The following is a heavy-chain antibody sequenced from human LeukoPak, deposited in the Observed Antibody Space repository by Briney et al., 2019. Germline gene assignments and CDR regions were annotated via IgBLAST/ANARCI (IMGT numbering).Heavy chain of an antibody. V-gene: IGHV4-30-2*01. J-gene: IGHJ4*02. CDR3: ARGYGSGSPRYDY. CDR2: IYRSGST. CDR1: GGSISSGGYS. D-gene: IGHD3-10*01. Sequence: PSETLSLTCAVSGGSISSGGYSCSWIRQPPGKGLEWIGYIYRSGSTYYNPSLKSRVTISVDRSKNQFSLKLSSVTAADTAVYYCARGYGSGSPRYDYWGQGTLVTVSS.